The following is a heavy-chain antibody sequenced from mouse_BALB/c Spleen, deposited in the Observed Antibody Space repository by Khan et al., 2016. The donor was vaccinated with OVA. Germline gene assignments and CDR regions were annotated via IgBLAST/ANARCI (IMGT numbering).Heavy chain of an antibody. J-gene: IGHJ4*01. CDR3: ARAYYSDDGYYAIDY. D-gene: IGHD2-14*01. V-gene: IGHV2-6-4*01. CDR1: GFSLSRYN. Sequence: QVQLKESGPGLVAPSQSLSITCTVSGFSLSRYNIHWVRQPPGKGLEWRGMIWGGGGTDYNSTLKSRLSISKDNSKRQLFLKSNRLLTDATAIYYCARAYYSDDGYYAIDYWGQGTSVTVSS. CDR2: IWGGGGT.